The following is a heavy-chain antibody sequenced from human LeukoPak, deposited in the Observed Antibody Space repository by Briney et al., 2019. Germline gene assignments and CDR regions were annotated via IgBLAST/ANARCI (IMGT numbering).Heavy chain of an antibody. CDR2: VSKTGRTT. CDR1: GFSFNAYA. V-gene: IGHV3-23*01. J-gene: IGHJ4*02. Sequence: PGGSLRISCAASGFSFNAYAMTWVRQAPGKGLEWVSRVSKTGRTTYYTDSVKGRFTISRDNSKNTLHLQMNRLRAEDTALYFCAKDHDNTDSYFYFDSWGLGTLVTVSS. CDR3: AKDHDNTDSYFYFDS. D-gene: IGHD2-21*02.